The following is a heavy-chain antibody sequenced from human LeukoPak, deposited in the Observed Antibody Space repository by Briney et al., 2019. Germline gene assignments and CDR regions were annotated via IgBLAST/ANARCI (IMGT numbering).Heavy chain of an antibody. CDR1: GSIFTSYW. CDR2: IYLGDSDT. J-gene: IGHJ4*02. D-gene: IGHD3-22*01. V-gene: IGHV5-51*01. Sequence: GASLQISSEGSGSIFTSYWIGWARPLPGKGGGWRGIIYLGDSDTRYSPSFQGQVTISADKSISTAYLQWSSLKASDTAMYYCARRKFSSGYYGNYFDYWGQGTLVTVSS. CDR3: ARRKFSSGYYGNYFDY.